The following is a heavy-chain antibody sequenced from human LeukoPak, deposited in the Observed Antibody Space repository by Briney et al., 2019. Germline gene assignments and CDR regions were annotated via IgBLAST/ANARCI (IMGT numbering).Heavy chain of an antibody. CDR1: GFTFSTFA. CDR3: AKISGSGSYYTGASDAFDI. J-gene: IGHJ3*02. CDR2: FSGSGAST. V-gene: IGHV3-23*01. D-gene: IGHD3-10*01. Sequence: PGGSLRLSCAASGFTFSTFAMSWVRQAPGTGLEWVSCFSGSGASTYYADSVKGRFTISRDNSKNTLYLQMNSLRAEDTAVYYCAKISGSGSYYTGASDAFDIWGQGTMVTVSS.